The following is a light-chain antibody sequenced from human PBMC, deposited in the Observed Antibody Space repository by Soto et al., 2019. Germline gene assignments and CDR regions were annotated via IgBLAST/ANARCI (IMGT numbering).Light chain of an antibody. CDR1: GGSIASGY. J-gene: IGLJ1*01. V-gene: IGLV6-57*03. CDR3: QSYHSSCPYV. Sequence: NFMLTQPHSVSESPGKTVTISCTRSGGSIASGYVQWYRQRPGSDPTTVMYENNQSTSGVPDRFSGSIDSSTNSVSLTIYRLQTKGEDDYYRQSYHSSCPYVLGTGSKLTVL. CDR2: ENN.